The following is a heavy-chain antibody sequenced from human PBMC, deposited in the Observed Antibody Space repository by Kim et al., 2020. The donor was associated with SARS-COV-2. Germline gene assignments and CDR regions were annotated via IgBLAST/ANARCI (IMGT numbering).Heavy chain of an antibody. CDR1: GYSFTSYW. CDR2: IDPSDSYT. J-gene: IGHJ6*02. Sequence: GESLKISCKGSGYSFTSYWISWVRQMPGKGLEWMGRIDPSDSYTNYSPSFQGHVTISADKSISTAYLQWSSLKASDTAMYYCARHDLSYCSSTSCPGWYYYGMDVWGQGTTVTVSS. V-gene: IGHV5-10-1*01. D-gene: IGHD2-2*01. CDR3: ARHDLSYCSSTSCPGWYYYGMDV.